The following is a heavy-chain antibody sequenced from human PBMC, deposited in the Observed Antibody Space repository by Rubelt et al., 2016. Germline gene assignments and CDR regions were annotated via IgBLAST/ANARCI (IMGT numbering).Heavy chain of an antibody. V-gene: IGHV3-74*01. J-gene: IGHJ3*02. CDR2: INTDGST. D-gene: IGHD1-14*01. Sequence: RYWMHWVRQAPGKGLVWVSRINTDGSTSYADSVKGRFTISRDNGKNTLHLQMNSLRAEDTAVYYCARELAEHAFDIWGQGTMVTVSS. CDR1: RYW. CDR3: ARELAEHAFDI.